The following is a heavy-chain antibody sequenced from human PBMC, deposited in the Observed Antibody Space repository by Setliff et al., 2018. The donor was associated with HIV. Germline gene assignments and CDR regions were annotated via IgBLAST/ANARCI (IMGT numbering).Heavy chain of an antibody. CDR1: GGSFSNYY. Sequence: SETLSLTCAVFGGSFSNYYWSWVRQPPGKGLEFIAEIDHEGTTNYNPSLKSRATISVDTSQNQLSLKLSSVTAADTAVYYCARDGPHCITSSCPGAWFDPWGQGTLVTVSS. CDR3: ARDGPHCITSSCPGAWFDP. V-gene: IGHV4-34*01. D-gene: IGHD2-2*01. J-gene: IGHJ5*02. CDR2: IDHEGTT.